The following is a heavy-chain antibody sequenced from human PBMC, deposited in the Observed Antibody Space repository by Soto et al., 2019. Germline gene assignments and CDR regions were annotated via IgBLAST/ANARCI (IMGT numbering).Heavy chain of an antibody. CDR2: ISAYNGNT. CDR1: GYTFTSYG. Sequence: ASVKVSCKASGYTFTSYGISWVRQAPGQGLEWMGWISAYNGNTNYAQKLQGRVTMTTDTSTSTAYMELRSLRSDDTAVYYCAGNKDDSSGPYGLYYYGMDVWGQGTTVTGSS. D-gene: IGHD3-22*01. V-gene: IGHV1-18*01. J-gene: IGHJ6*02. CDR3: AGNKDDSSGPYGLYYYGMDV.